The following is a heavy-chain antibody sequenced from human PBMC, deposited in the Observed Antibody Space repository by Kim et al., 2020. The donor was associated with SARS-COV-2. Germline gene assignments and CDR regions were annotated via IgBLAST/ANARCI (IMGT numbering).Heavy chain of an antibody. J-gene: IGHJ4*02. Sequence: SETLSLTCTVSGGSISSSSYYWGWIRQPPGKGLEWIGSIYYSGSTYYNPSLKSRVTISVDTSKNQFSLKLSSVTAADTAVYYCARRPQKNQQPDYWGQGTLVTVSS. V-gene: IGHV4-39*01. CDR2: IYYSGST. CDR1: GGSISSSSYY. CDR3: ARRPQKNQQPDY. D-gene: IGHD6-13*01.